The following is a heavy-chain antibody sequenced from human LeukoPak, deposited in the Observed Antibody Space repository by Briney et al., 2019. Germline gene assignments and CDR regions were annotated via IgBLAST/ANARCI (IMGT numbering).Heavy chain of an antibody. CDR3: ARDGGRRDDY. V-gene: IGHV3-23*01. D-gene: IGHD5-24*01. CDR2: ISGSGGNT. Sequence: GGSLRLSCAASGFTFSSYAMNWVRQAPGKGLEWVSGISGSGGNTYYADSVKGRFTISRDNSKNTLYLQMNSLRAEDTAVYYCARDGGRRDDYWGQGTLVTVSS. J-gene: IGHJ4*02. CDR1: GFTFSSYA.